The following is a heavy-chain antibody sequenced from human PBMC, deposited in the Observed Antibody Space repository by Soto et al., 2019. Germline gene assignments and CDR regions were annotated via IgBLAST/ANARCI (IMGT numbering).Heavy chain of an antibody. J-gene: IGHJ5*02. CDR2: IYYSGSI. V-gene: IGHV4-39*01. CDR1: GGSISSSSYY. D-gene: IGHD6-19*01. Sequence: NPSETLSLTCSVSGGSISSSSYYWGWIRQPPGKGLEWIGSIYYSGSIYYNPSLKSRVTISVDTSKNQFSLKLSSVTAAETAVYYCARQRSGWYNWFDPWGQGTLVTVSS. CDR3: ARQRSGWYNWFDP.